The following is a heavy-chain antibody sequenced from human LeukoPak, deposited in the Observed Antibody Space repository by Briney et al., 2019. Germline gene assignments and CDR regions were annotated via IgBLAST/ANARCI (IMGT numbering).Heavy chain of an antibody. CDR1: GGTFSSYA. J-gene: IGHJ6*03. CDR3: ARSPQGVTVASYPYYYYYMDV. CDR2: IIPIFGTA. Sequence: AASVKVSCKAPGGTFSSYAISWVRQAPGQGLEWMGGIIPIFGTANYAQKFQGRVTITADESTSTAYMELSSLRSEDTAVYYCARSPQGVTVASYPYYYYYMDVWGKGTTVTVSS. D-gene: IGHD4-23*01. V-gene: IGHV1-69*13.